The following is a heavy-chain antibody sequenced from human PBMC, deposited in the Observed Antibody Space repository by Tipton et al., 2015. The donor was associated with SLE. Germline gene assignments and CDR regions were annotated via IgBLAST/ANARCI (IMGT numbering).Heavy chain of an antibody. D-gene: IGHD1-26*01. Sequence: SLRLSCSASGFTFSSFAMSWIRQAPGKGLEWVSAISGSGRSAYYTDSVKGRFSISRDNAKNSLYLQMNSLRAEDTAVYYCARESSLVFDYWGQGTLVTVSS. CDR1: GFTFSSFA. CDR2: ISGSGRSA. CDR3: ARESSLVFDY. J-gene: IGHJ4*02. V-gene: IGHV3-23*01.